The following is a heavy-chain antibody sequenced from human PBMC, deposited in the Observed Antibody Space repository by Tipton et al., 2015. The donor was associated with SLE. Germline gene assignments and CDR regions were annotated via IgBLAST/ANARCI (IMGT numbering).Heavy chain of an antibody. D-gene: IGHD6-25*01. CDR1: GFSFSNYE. CDR3: ARFRTAATRYFDY. J-gene: IGHJ4*02. V-gene: IGHV3-48*03. CDR2: ISISATTT. Sequence: SLRLSCVVSGFSFSNYEMNWVRPAPGEGLEWVSYISISATTTTYADSVKGRFTISRDDAKNSLFLQMNSLRAADTAVYYCARFRTAATRYFDYWGQGTLVTVSS.